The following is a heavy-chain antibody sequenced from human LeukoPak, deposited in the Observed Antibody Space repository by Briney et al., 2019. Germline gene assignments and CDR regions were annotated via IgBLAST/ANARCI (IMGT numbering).Heavy chain of an antibody. V-gene: IGHV1-69*13. J-gene: IGHJ4*02. Sequence: ASVKVSCKASGGTFSSYAISWLRQAPGQGLEWMGGIIPIFGTANYAQKFQDRVTITADESTSTAYMELSSLRSEDTAVYYCARVREMATIASFDYWGQGTLVTVSS. D-gene: IGHD5-24*01. CDR1: GGTFSSYA. CDR3: ARVREMATIASFDY. CDR2: IIPIFGTA.